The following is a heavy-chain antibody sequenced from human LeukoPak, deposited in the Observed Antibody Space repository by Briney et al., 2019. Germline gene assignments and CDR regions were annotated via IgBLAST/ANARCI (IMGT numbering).Heavy chain of an antibody. CDR3: ARVAGTSRYYCSGGSCYPHFDY. Sequence: GASVKVSCKASGYTFTSYAMNWVRQAPGQGLEWMGWINTNTGNPTYAQGFTGRFVFSLDTSVSTAYLQISSLKAEDTAVYYCARVAGTSRYYCSGGSCYPHFDYWGQGTPVTVSS. J-gene: IGHJ4*02. CDR2: INTNTGNP. V-gene: IGHV7-4-1*02. CDR1: GYTFTSYA. D-gene: IGHD2-15*01.